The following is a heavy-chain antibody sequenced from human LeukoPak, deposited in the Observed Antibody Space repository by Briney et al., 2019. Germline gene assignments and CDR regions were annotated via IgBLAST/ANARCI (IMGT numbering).Heavy chain of an antibody. CDR2: MNPNSGNT. V-gene: IGHV1-8*03. D-gene: IGHD3-10*01. CDR1: GYTFTSYD. J-gene: IGHJ4*02. CDR3: STTMVRGVTIYYFDY. Sequence: ASVKVSCKASGYTFTSYDINWVRQATGQGLEWMGWMNPNSGNTGYAQKFQGRVTITADKSTSTAYVELSSLRSEDTAVYYCSTTMVRGVTIYYFDYWGQGTLVTVSS.